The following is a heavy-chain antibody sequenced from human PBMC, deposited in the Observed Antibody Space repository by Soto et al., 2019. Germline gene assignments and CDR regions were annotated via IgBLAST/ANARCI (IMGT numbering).Heavy chain of an antibody. CDR1: GGSFSGYY. D-gene: IGHD2-15*01. V-gene: IGHV4-34*01. CDR3: ARGGYCSGGSCYGLSRWMGYPNWFAP. Sequence: SETLSLTCAVYGGSFSGYYWSWIRQPPGKGLEWIGEINHSGSTNYNPSLKSRVTISVDTSKNQFSLKLSSVTAADTAVYYCARGGYCSGGSCYGLSRWMGYPNWFAPWGQGTLVTVSS. J-gene: IGHJ5*02. CDR2: INHSGST.